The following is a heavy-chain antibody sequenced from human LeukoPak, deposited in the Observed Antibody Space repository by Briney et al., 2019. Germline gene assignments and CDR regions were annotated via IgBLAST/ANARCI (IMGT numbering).Heavy chain of an antibody. V-gene: IGHV1-69*05. J-gene: IGHJ5*02. CDR3: ARARSPSSGYLLRDHNWFDP. Sequence: SVKVSCKASGGTFSSYAISWVRQAPGQGLEWMGIINPSGGSTSYAQKVQGRVTITTDESTTTAYMELSSLRSEDTAVYYCARARSPSSGYLLRDHNWFDPWGQGTLVTVSS. D-gene: IGHD3-22*01. CDR1: GGTFSSYA. CDR2: INPSGGST.